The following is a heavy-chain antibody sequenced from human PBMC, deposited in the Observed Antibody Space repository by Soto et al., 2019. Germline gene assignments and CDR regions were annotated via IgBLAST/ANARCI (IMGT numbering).Heavy chain of an antibody. CDR3: AIGPSIAVAGDFDY. D-gene: IGHD6-19*01. CDR2: ISGSCGST. CDR1: GFTFSSYA. Sequence: PGGSLRLSCAASGFTFSSYAMSWVRQAPGKGLERVSAISGSCGSTYYSDSVKGRFTISRDNSKNTLYLQMNSLRAEDTAVYYCAIGPSIAVAGDFDYWGQGTLVTVSS. J-gene: IGHJ4*02. V-gene: IGHV3-23*01.